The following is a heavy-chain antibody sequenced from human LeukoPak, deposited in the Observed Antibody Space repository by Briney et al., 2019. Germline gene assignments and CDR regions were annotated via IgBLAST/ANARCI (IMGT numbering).Heavy chain of an antibody. CDR1: GWSFNDYY. V-gene: IGHV4-34*01. CDR3: VRGQVPAARGYNWFDP. J-gene: IGHJ5*02. D-gene: IGHD2-2*01. Sequence: SETLSLTCAVYGWSFNDYYWNWIRQPPGKGVEWIGEINARGDTNYNPSLKSRVTISVDTSKKQFSLRFTSTIAADTAVYYCVRGQVPAARGYNWFDPWGQGTLVTVSS. CDR2: INARGDT.